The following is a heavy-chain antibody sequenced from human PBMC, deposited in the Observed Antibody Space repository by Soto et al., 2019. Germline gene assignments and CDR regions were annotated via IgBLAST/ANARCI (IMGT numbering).Heavy chain of an antibody. V-gene: IGHV4-34*01. J-gene: IGHJ4*02. D-gene: IGHD4-4*01. Sequence: TSETLSLTCAVYGGSFRGYFWTWLRQPPGKGLEWIGEINHRGLTKYGPSLKSRVTILVDTSKNQFSLNLSSVTAADTAVYYCARGALLSSGNYGFFDFWGQGSLVTVSS. CDR2: INHRGLT. CDR3: ARGALLSSGNYGFFDF. CDR1: GGSFRGYF.